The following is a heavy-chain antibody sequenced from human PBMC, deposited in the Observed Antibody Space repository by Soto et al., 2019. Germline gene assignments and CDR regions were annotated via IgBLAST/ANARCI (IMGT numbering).Heavy chain of an antibody. J-gene: IGHJ5*02. CDR3: AKSVYDFWSGRTGGWFDP. CDR1: GFTFSSYA. V-gene: IGHV3-23*01. Sequence: PGGSLRLSCAASGFTFSSYAMSWVRQAPGKGLEWVSAISGSGGSTYYADSVKGRFTISRDNSKNTLYLQMNSLRAEDTAVYYCAKSVYDFWSGRTGGWFDPWGQGTLVTVSS. D-gene: IGHD3-3*01. CDR2: ISGSGGST.